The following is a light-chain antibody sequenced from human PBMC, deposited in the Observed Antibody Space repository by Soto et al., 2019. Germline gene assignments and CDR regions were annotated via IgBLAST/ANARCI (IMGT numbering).Light chain of an antibody. J-gene: IGLJ2*01. CDR1: NSDVGTYNL. CDR3: CSYADGNTLL. CDR2: EAY. V-gene: IGLV2-23*01. Sequence: QSVLTQPASVSGSPGQSITISCTGTNSDVGTYNLVSWYQQHPDKAPKLMIYEAYKRPSGVSTRFSGSKSGNTASLTISGLHAEDEADYYCCSYADGNTLLFGGGTKLTVL.